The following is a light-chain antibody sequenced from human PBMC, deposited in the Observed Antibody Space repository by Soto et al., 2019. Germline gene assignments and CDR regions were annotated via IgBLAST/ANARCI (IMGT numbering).Light chain of an antibody. Sequence: DIQMTQSPSTLSASVGDRVTFTCRASQSISSWLAWYQQKPGKAPKLLIYNASSLQSGVPSRFSGSGSGTVFTLTISSLQPDDFATYYCQQYSTYWTFGQGTKVEIK. V-gene: IGKV1-5*01. J-gene: IGKJ1*01. CDR1: QSISSW. CDR3: QQYSTYWT. CDR2: NAS.